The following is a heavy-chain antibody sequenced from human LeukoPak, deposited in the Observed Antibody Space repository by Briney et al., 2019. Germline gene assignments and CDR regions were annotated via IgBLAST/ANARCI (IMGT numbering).Heavy chain of an antibody. CDR2: ISGSGGST. J-gene: IGHJ4*02. Sequence: GGSLMLSCAASGFTFSSYAMSWVRQAPGKGLEWVSAISGSGGSTYYADSVKGRFTISRDNSKNTLYLQMNSLRAEDTAVYYCAKDEINAAAAGTLDYWGQGTLVTVSS. CDR1: GFTFSSYA. D-gene: IGHD6-13*01. V-gene: IGHV3-23*01. CDR3: AKDEINAAAAGTLDY.